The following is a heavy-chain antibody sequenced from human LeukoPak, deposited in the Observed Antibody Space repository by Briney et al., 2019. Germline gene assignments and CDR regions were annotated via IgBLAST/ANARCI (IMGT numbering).Heavy chain of an antibody. CDR1: GFTFSSYS. D-gene: IGHD1-1*01. CDR2: ISSSSSYI. V-gene: IGHV3-21*04. CDR3: SSSDWTDYYGMDV. J-gene: IGHJ6*02. Sequence: GGSLRLSCAASGFTFSSYSMNWVRQAPGKGLEWVSSISSSSSYIYYADSVKGRFTISRDNAKNSLYLQMNSLKTEDTAVYYCSSSDWTDYYGMDVWGQGTTVAVSS.